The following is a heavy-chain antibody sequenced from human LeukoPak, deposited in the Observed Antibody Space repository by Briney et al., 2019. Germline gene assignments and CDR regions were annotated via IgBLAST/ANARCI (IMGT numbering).Heavy chain of an antibody. CDR1: GYTFSDYY. V-gene: IGHV1-2*02. Sequence: ASVRVSCKGSGYTFSDYYMHWVRQAPGQGLEWMGWINPNSGGTNFAQKFQGRVTMTRDTSISTAYMELSRLTSDDTAVYYCARDQKQWLEIDYWGQGTQVTVSS. CDR3: ARDQKQWLEIDY. J-gene: IGHJ4*02. D-gene: IGHD6-19*01. CDR2: INPNSGGT.